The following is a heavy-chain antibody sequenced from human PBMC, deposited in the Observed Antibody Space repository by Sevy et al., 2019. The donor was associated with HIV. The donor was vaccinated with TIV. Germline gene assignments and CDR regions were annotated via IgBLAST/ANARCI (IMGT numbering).Heavy chain of an antibody. Sequence: SQTLSLTCAISGDSVSSNSAAWNWIRQSPSRGLEWLGRTYYRSKWYNDYAVSVKSRITINPDTSKNQFSLQLNYVTPEDTAVYYCARGGWCSSTSCYYYYGMDVWGQGSTVTVSS. CDR3: ARGGWCSSTSCYYYYGMDV. V-gene: IGHV6-1*01. D-gene: IGHD2-2*01. CDR1: GDSVSSNSAA. CDR2: TYYRSKWYN. J-gene: IGHJ6*02.